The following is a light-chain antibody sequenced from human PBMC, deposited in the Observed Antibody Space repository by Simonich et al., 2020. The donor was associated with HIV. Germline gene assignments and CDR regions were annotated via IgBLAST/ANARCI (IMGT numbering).Light chain of an antibody. J-gene: IGKJ2*01. V-gene: IGKV3-15*01. CDR3: QQYNNWPPT. Sequence: EIVMTQSPATLSVSPGERATLSCRASQSVSSNLAWYRQKPGQAPRLLIYGASPRATGIPARFSGSGSGTEFTLTISSLQSEDFAVYYCQQYNNWPPTFGQGTKLEIK. CDR1: QSVSSN. CDR2: GAS.